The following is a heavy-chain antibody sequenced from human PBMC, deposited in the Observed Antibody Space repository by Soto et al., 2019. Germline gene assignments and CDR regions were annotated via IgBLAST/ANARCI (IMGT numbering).Heavy chain of an antibody. V-gene: IGHV3-23*01. CDR2: ISGSGGST. CDR3: AKDLRYCSGGSCYPQFDY. J-gene: IGHJ4*02. Sequence: EVQLLESGGGLVQPGGSLRLSCAASGFTFSSYAMSWVRQAPGKGLEWVSAISGSGGSTYYADSVKGRFTISRDNSNNTLYLQMNSLRAEDTAVYYCAKDLRYCSGGSCYPQFDYWGQGTLVTVSS. CDR1: GFTFSSYA. D-gene: IGHD2-15*01.